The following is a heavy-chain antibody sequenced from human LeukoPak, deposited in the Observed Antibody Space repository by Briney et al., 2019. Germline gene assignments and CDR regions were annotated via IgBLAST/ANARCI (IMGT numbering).Heavy chain of an antibody. CDR3: ARHKRSSRTQVLYFDY. CDR1: GGSISSYY. Sequence: SETLSLTCTVSGGSISSYYRSWIRQPAGKGLEWIGRIYTSGSTNYNPSLKSRVTMSVDTSKNQFSLKLSSVTAADTAVYYCARHKRSSRTQVLYFDYWGQGTLVTVSS. V-gene: IGHV4-4*07. D-gene: IGHD6-13*01. J-gene: IGHJ4*02. CDR2: IYTSGST.